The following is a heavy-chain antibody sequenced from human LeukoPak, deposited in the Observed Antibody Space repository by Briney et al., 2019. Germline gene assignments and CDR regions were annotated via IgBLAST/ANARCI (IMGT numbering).Heavy chain of an antibody. CDR2: INHSGST. J-gene: IGHJ4*02. CDR1: GGSFSGYY. V-gene: IGHV4-34*01. Sequence: SETLSLTGAVYGGSFSGYYWSWIRQPPGKGLEWIGEINHSGSTNYNPSLKSRVTISVDTSKNQFSLKLSSVTAADTAVYYCARGGVYYASHNFDYWGQGTLVTVSS. CDR3: ARGGVYYASHNFDY. D-gene: IGHD2-2*01.